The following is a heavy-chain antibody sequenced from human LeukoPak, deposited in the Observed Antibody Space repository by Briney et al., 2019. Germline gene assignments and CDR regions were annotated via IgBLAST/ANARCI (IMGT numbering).Heavy chain of an antibody. CDR3: AREKGYYDSSGYSGNYFDY. D-gene: IGHD3-22*01. Sequence: GASVKVSCKASGYTFTGYYIHWVRQAPGQGLEWMGWISAYNGNTNYAQKLQGRVTMTTDTSTSTAYMELRGLRSDDTAVYYCAREKGYYDSSGYSGNYFDYWGQGTLVTVSS. CDR2: ISAYNGNT. CDR1: GYTFTGYY. J-gene: IGHJ4*02. V-gene: IGHV1-18*04.